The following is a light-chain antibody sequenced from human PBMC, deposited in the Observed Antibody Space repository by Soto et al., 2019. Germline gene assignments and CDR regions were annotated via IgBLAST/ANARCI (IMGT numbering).Light chain of an antibody. J-gene: IGLJ1*01. V-gene: IGLV3-21*04. CDR2: YDS. Sequence: SYELTQPPSVSVAPGKTARITCGGTNIGSKSVHWYQQKPGQAPVLVIYYDSDRPSGIPERFSGSNSGNTATLTISRVEAGDEADYYCQVWDSSSDPPGYVFGTGTKLTVL. CDR1: NIGSKS. CDR3: QVWDSSSDPPGYV.